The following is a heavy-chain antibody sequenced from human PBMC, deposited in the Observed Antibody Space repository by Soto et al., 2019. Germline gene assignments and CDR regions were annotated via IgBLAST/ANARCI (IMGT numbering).Heavy chain of an antibody. D-gene: IGHD4-17*01. J-gene: IGHJ4*02. CDR1: GGSISSSSYY. Sequence: SETLSLTCTVSGGSISSSSYYWGWIRQPPGKGLEWIGSIYYSGSTYYNPSLKSRVTISVDTSKNQFSLKLSSVTAADTAVYYCARQGYGDVPFDYWGQGTLVT. CDR3: ARQGYGDVPFDY. CDR2: IYYSGST. V-gene: IGHV4-39*01.